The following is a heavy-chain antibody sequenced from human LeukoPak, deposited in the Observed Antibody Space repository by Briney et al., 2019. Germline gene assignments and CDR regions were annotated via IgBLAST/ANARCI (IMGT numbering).Heavy chain of an antibody. CDR3: ARPRYCSSISCYFHAFDV. J-gene: IGHJ3*01. CDR2: IKQDGSEE. Sequence: GGSLRLSCAASGFTFSSYWMSWVRQAPGKGLEWVANIKQDGSEEYYVDSVKGRFTISRDNAKNSLYLQMNSLRAEDTAVYYCARPRYCSSISCYFHAFDVWGQGTMVTVSS. CDR1: GFTFSSYW. V-gene: IGHV3-7*01. D-gene: IGHD2-2*01.